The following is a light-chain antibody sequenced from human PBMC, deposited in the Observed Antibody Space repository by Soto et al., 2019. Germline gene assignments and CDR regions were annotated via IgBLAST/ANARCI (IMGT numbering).Light chain of an antibody. V-gene: IGKV3-11*01. CDR3: LQTYQSPPT. CDR2: DAS. J-gene: IGKJ2*01. Sequence: EIVLTQSPATLSLSPGERATLSCRASQSVSDYLAWYQQKPGQPPRLLIYDASKRATGIPPRFSGSGSTTDFTLTISSLEPEDFATYHCLQTYQSPPTFGQGTKVDIK. CDR1: QSVSDY.